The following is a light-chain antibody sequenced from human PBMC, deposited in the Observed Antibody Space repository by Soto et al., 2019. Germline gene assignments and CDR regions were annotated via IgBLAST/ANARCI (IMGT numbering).Light chain of an antibody. V-gene: IGKV3-11*01. Sequence: EIVLTQSPGTLSLSPGERATLSCRTSQSVSSSYLAWYQQKPGQAPRLLIYNTSHRATGIPARFSGSASRTDFTLTISSVEPEDFAIYFCQQRSDWPPAYTFGQGTKVDIK. CDR1: QSVSSSY. CDR2: NTS. CDR3: QQRSDWPPAYT. J-gene: IGKJ2*01.